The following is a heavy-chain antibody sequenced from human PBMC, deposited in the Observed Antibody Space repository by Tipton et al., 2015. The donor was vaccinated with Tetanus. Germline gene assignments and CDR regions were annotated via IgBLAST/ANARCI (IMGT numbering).Heavy chain of an antibody. Sequence: QLVQSGAEVKEPGASVKVSCKASGYNFVNFGITWVRQAPGQALEWMGWITPFNNNTNYAQKFQDRVSFSSDRSMSTAYMEVSSLRSADTAMYYCATREDTALVIAESDAPDIWGQGTMVTVSS. J-gene: IGHJ3*02. D-gene: IGHD5-18*01. CDR3: ATREDTALVIAESDAPDI. CDR2: ITPFNNNT. CDR1: GYNFVNFG. V-gene: IGHV1-45*02.